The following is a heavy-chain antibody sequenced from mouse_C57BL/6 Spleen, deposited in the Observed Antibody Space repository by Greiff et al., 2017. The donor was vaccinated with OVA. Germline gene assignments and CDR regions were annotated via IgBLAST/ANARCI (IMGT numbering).Heavy chain of an antibody. D-gene: IGHD1-1*01. V-gene: IGHV5-4*01. Sequence: EVKLMDSGGGLVKPGGSLKLSCAASGFTFSSYAMSWVRQTPEKRLEWVATISDGGSYTYYPDNVKGRFTISRDNAKNNLYLQMSHLKSEDTAMYYCAREGYYGSSWFAYWGQGTLVTVSA. CDR2: ISDGGSYT. J-gene: IGHJ3*01. CDR3: AREGYYGSSWFAY. CDR1: GFTFSSYA.